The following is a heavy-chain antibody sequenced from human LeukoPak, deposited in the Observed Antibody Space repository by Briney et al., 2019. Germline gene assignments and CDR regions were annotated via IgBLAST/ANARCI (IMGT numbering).Heavy chain of an antibody. CDR2: IDWDDDK. Sequence: SGPTLVNPTPALTLTCTFSGFSRSTSGMWVSWIREPPVKALEWLAHIDWDDDKYYSTSLKTRLTISKDTSKHQVVLTMTNMDPVDTATYYCARQYYDSSGYYDYWGQGTLVTVSS. CDR1: GFSRSTSGMW. CDR3: ARQYYDSSGYYDY. J-gene: IGHJ4*02. D-gene: IGHD3-22*01. V-gene: IGHV2-70*01.